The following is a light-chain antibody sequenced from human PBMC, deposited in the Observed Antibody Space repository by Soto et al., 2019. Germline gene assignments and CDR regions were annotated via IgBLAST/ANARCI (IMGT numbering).Light chain of an antibody. CDR1: QSISMS. J-gene: IGKJ1*01. CDR2: KGS. V-gene: IGKV1-5*03. Sequence: DIQMTQSPCTLSASVGDRVTITCRASQSISMSLAWHQQKPGKAPKPLLYKGSSLESGAPSRFSGSGSGTEFTLTISSLEPYDFATYYCQQYRYFPWTFGQGTKVGIK. CDR3: QQYRYFPWT.